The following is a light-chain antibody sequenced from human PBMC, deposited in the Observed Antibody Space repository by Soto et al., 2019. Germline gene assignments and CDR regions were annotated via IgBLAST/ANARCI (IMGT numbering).Light chain of an antibody. CDR3: HQCATSPLT. Sequence: EIVLTQSPGTLSLSPGERATLSCRASQTVANNYLAWYQQKPGQAPRLLIDDASKRATGIPDRFSGTGSGTDFTLTISRLEPEDSAEYYCHQCATSPLTFGGGTKVEI. V-gene: IGKV3-20*01. CDR1: QTVANNY. CDR2: DAS. J-gene: IGKJ4*01.